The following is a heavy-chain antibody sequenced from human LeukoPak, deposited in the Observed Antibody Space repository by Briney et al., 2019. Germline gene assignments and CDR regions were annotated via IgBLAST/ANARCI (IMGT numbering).Heavy chain of an antibody. CDR1: GFTFSNAW. D-gene: IGHD6-19*01. V-gene: IGHV3-15*01. Sequence: GGSLRLSCAASGFTFSNAWMSWVRQAPGKGLEWVGRIKSKTDGGTTDYAAPVKGRFTISRDDSKNTLYLQMNSLKTEDTAVYYCAKDHTSGWYSGYNWFDPWGQGTLVTVSS. J-gene: IGHJ5*02. CDR3: AKDHTSGWYSGYNWFDP. CDR2: IKSKTDGGTT.